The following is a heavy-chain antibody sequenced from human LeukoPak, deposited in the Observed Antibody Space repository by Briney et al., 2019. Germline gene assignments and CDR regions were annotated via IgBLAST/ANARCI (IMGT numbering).Heavy chain of an antibody. Sequence: GGSLRLSCAASGFTFSHYWMTWVRQAPGKGLEWVANVKEDGSQKTYVDSVKGRFTISRDNAKNLLFLQMNNVRADDTAVYYCARYTYKHDCWGQGTLVTVSS. CDR2: VKEDGSQK. J-gene: IGHJ4*02. CDR1: GFTFSHYW. D-gene: IGHD5-24*01. V-gene: IGHV3-7*01. CDR3: ARYTYKHDC.